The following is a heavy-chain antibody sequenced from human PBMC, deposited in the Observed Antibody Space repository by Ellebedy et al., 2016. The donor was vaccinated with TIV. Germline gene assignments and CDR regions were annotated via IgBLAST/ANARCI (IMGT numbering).Heavy chain of an antibody. J-gene: IGHJ2*01. CDR3: ARRYFDL. CDR2: IKQDGSEK. V-gene: IGHV3-7*01. Sequence: GGSLRLXXAASGFTFSSYWKQWVRQAPGKGLEWVANIKQDGSEKHYVDSVRGRFIVSRDNAKNSLYLQMNSLRAEDTAVYYCARRYFDLWGRGTLVTVSS. CDR1: GFTFSSYW.